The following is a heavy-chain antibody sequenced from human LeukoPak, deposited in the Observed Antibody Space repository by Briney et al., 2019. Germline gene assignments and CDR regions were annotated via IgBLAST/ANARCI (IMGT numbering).Heavy chain of an antibody. V-gene: IGHV5-51*01. CDR2: IYPDDSDS. Sequence: PGESLKVSCEASGYSFDYYWIAWVRQMPGKGLEWMGIIYPDDSDSTYSPFFQGQVTISVDKSINTAYLQWSSLKASNTAIYYCARVGSVTNFGVVSYYFDYWGQGTLVTVSS. CDR1: GYSFDYYW. D-gene: IGHD3-3*01. J-gene: IGHJ4*02. CDR3: ARVGSVTNFGVVSYYFDY.